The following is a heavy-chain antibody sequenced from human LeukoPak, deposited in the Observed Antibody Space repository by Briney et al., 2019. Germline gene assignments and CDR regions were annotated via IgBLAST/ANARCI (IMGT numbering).Heavy chain of an antibody. J-gene: IGHJ4*02. CDR1: GDSISSGRNY. V-gene: IGHV4-31*03. Sequence: PSETLSLTCTVSGDSISSGRNYWAWIRQTPGKGLEWIGYIYYSGSTYYNPSLKSRVTISVDTSKNQFSLKLSSVTAEETAVYYCARTLYGSITMVRGVIITPPNFDYWGQGTLVTVSS. D-gene: IGHD3-10*01. CDR2: IYYSGST. CDR3: ARTLYGSITMVRGVIITPPNFDY.